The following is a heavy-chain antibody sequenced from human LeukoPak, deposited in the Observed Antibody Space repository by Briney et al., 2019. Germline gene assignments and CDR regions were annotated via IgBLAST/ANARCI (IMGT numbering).Heavy chain of an antibody. Sequence: GESLKISCKGSGYSFTSYWISWVRQMPGKGLEWMGRIDPSDSYTNYSPSFQGHVTISADKSISTAYLQWSSLKASGTAMYYCARLDYYDSSGYYFDYWGQGTLVTVSS. CDR2: IDPSDSYT. V-gene: IGHV5-10-1*01. D-gene: IGHD3-22*01. J-gene: IGHJ4*02. CDR3: ARLDYYDSSGYYFDY. CDR1: GYSFTSYW.